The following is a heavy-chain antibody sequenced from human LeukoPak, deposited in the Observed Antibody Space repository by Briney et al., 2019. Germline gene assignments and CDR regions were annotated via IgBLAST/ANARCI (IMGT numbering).Heavy chain of an antibody. J-gene: IGHJ4*02. D-gene: IGHD1-26*01. V-gene: IGHV1-18*01. Sequence: ASVKVSCKASGYTFTSYGISWVRQAPGQGLEWMGWISAYNGNTNYAQKLQGRLTLTADKSTGTAYMELYSLTSDDTAVYYCARDGPYSGSYYWGQGTLVTVSS. CDR3: ARDGPYSGSYY. CDR2: ISAYNGNT. CDR1: GYTFTSYG.